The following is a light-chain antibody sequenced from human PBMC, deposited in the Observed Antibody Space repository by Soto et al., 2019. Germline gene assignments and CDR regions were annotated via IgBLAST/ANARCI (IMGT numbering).Light chain of an antibody. CDR3: ATLDRSLSVGV. J-gene: IGLJ2*01. V-gene: IGLV1-51*01. Sequence: QSVLTQPPSVSAAPGQKVTISCSGSSSNIGNHYVFWYQQLPGTAPKLLIYDNDKRPSGIPDRFSGSKSGTSATLGITGLQTGDEADYYCATLDRSLSVGVFGGGTKVTVL. CDR1: SSNIGNHY. CDR2: DND.